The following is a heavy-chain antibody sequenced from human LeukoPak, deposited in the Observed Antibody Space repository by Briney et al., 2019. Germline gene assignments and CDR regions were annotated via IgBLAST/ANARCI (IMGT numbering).Heavy chain of an antibody. Sequence: GGSLRLSCEASGFKFSSYAIHWVRQAPGKGLEWVALISYNGRRKDYADSVKGRFTISRDNAKNSLYLQMNSLRAEDTAVYYCAKAQFTYYFDKSGYPADYWGQGTLVTVSS. CDR2: ISYNGRRK. J-gene: IGHJ4*02. D-gene: IGHD3-22*01. CDR1: GFKFSSYA. CDR3: AKAQFTYYFDKSGYPADY. V-gene: IGHV3-30*04.